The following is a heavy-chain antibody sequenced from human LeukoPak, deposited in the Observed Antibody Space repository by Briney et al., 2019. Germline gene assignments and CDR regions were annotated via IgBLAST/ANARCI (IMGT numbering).Heavy chain of an antibody. Sequence: PSETLSLTCAVYGGSFSGYYWSWIRQPPGKGLEWIGSIYYSGSTYYNPSLKSRVTISVDTATNQISLRLSSVTAADTAVYFCATSTHGSGSYYSLYYFDYWGQGTLVTVSS. V-gene: IGHV4-34*01. CDR1: GGSFSGYY. CDR2: IYYSGST. CDR3: ATSTHGSGSYYSLYYFDY. D-gene: IGHD3-10*01. J-gene: IGHJ4*02.